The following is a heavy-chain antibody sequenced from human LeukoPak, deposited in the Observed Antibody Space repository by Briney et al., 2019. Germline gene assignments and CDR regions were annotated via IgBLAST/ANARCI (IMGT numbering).Heavy chain of an antibody. CDR2: IYYSGST. CDR3: ARRCSSTSCYPAPQDC. D-gene: IGHD2-2*01. CDR1: GGSISSSSYY. Sequence: SETLSLTCTVSGGSISSSSYYWGWIRQPPGKGLEWIGSIYYSGSTYYNPSLKSRVTISVDTSKNQFSLKLSSVTAADTAVYYCARRCSSTSCYPAPQDCWGQGTLVTVSS. J-gene: IGHJ4*02. V-gene: IGHV4-39*01.